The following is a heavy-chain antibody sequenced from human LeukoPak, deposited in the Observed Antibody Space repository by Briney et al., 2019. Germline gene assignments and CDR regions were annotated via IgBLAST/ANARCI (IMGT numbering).Heavy chain of an antibody. CDR1: GYSFTSYW. CDR3: ARGYCSSTSCYGIGDY. V-gene: IGHV5-10-1*01. D-gene: IGHD2-2*01. CDR2: IDPSDSYT. J-gene: IGHJ4*02. Sequence: GESLKISCKGSGYSFTSYWISWVRQMPGKGLEWMGRIDPSDSYTNYSPSFQGHVTISAGKSISTAYLQWSSLKASDTAMYYCARGYCSSTSCYGIGDYWGQGTLVTVSS.